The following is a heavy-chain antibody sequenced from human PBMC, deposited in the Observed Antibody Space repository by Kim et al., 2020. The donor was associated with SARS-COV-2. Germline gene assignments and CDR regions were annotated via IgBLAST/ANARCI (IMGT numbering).Heavy chain of an antibody. V-gene: IGHV3-7*01. CDR3: ARERMYSSGWEPLFFGKNHRRGGMDV. CDR1: GFTFSSYW. D-gene: IGHD6-19*01. Sequence: GGSLRLSCAASGFTFSSYWMSWVRQAPGKGLEWVANIKQDGSEKYYVDSVKGRFTISRDNAKNSLYLQMNSLRAEDTAVYYCARERMYSSGWEPLFFGKNHRRGGMDVWGQGTTVTVSS. J-gene: IGHJ6*02. CDR2: IKQDGSEK.